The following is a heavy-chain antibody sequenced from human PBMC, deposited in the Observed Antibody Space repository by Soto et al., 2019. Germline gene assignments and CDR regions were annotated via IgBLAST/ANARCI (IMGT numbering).Heavy chain of an antibody. J-gene: IGHJ5*02. D-gene: IGHD3-16*01. V-gene: IGHV1-8*01. CDR2: MNPGSGDT. CDR3: ARMATFGSLNWFDP. CDR1: GYTFTNND. Sequence: GPSVKVSCKASGYTFTNNDVTWLRQGAGQGLEWMGWMNPGSGDTGYAQKFQGRVTMTRNISIATAYMELSSLRSEDTAIYYCARMATFGSLNWFDPWGQGTLVTVSS.